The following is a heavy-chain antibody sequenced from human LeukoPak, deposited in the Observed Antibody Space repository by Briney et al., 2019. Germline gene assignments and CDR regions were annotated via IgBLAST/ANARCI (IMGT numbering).Heavy chain of an antibody. Sequence: SQTLSLTCTVSGGSISSGSYYWSWIRQPAGKGLEWIGRIYTSGSTNYNPSLKSRVTISVDTSKNQFSLKLSSVTAADTAVYYCASNVLAAAFRDYWGQGTLVTVSS. CDR3: ASNVLAAAFRDY. CDR2: IYTSGST. CDR1: GGSISSGSYY. J-gene: IGHJ4*02. D-gene: IGHD6-13*01. V-gene: IGHV4-61*02.